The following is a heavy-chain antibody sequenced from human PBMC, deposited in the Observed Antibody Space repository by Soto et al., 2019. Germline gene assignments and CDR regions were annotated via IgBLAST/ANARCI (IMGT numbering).Heavy chain of an antibody. D-gene: IGHD6-13*01. Sequence: QLQLQESGPGLVKPSETLSLTCTVSGGSISSSSFHWGWIRQPPGKGLEWIGSIYYSGSTYYSPSLKSRVTISVDTYKNPFSLKLSSVTAADTAVYYCARRERAAGTDWWFDPWGQGTLVTVSS. CDR2: IYYSGST. CDR3: ARRERAAGTDWWFDP. V-gene: IGHV4-39*01. J-gene: IGHJ5*02. CDR1: GGSISSSSFH.